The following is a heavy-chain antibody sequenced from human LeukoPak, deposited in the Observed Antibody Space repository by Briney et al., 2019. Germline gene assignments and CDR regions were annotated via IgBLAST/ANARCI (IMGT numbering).Heavy chain of an antibody. J-gene: IGHJ4*02. V-gene: IGHV1-18*01. D-gene: IGHD5-18*01. Sequence: ASVKLTCKASGYTITSYGFSWARQAPGQGLEWMGWISAYNGNTNYAQKLQGRVTMTTDTSTSTAYMELRSLRSDDTAVYYCARQAMGTADFDYWGQGTLVTVSS. CDR1: GYTITSYG. CDR2: ISAYNGNT. CDR3: ARQAMGTADFDY.